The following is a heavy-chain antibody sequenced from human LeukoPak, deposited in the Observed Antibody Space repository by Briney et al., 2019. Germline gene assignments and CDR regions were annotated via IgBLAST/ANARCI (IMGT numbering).Heavy chain of an antibody. D-gene: IGHD3-3*01. Sequence: SETLSLTCTVSGYSISSGYYWGWIRQPPGKGLEWIGSIYHSGSTYYNPSLKSRVTISVDTSKNQFSLKLSSVTAADTAVYYCARWSGFAYFDSWGQGTLVTVSS. CDR3: ARWSGFAYFDS. V-gene: IGHV4-38-2*02. CDR1: GYSISSGYY. J-gene: IGHJ4*02. CDR2: IYHSGST.